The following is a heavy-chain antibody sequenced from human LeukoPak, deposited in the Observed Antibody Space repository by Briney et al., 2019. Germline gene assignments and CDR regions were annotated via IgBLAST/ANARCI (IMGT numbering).Heavy chain of an antibody. V-gene: IGHV1-46*01. CDR2: INPSGGST. CDR1: GYTFTSYG. Sequence: GASVKVSCKASGYTFTSYGISWVRQAPGQGLEWMGIINPSGGSTSDAQKFQDRVTMTRDTSTSTVYMGLSSLRSEDTAVYYCARDYCSGGSCYFDYWGQGTLVTVSS. CDR3: ARDYCSGGSCYFDY. J-gene: IGHJ4*02. D-gene: IGHD2-15*01.